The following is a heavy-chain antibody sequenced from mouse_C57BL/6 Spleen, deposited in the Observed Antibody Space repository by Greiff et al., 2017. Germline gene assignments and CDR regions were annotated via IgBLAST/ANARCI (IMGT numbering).Heavy chain of an antibody. Sequence: ESGPGLVKPSQSLSLTCSVTGYSITSGYYWNWIRQFPGNKLEWMGYISYDGSNNYNPSLKNRISITRDTSKNQFFLKLNSVTTEDTATYYCARGGGSNWDYWGQGTTLTVSS. J-gene: IGHJ2*01. CDR1: GYSITSGYY. V-gene: IGHV3-6*01. CDR3: ARGGGSNWDY. D-gene: IGHD4-1*01. CDR2: ISYDGSN.